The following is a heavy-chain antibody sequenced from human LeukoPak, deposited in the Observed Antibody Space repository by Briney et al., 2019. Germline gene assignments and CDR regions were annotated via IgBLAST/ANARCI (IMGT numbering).Heavy chain of an antibody. V-gene: IGHV3-48*03. D-gene: IGHD6-6*01. J-gene: IGHJ4*01. CDR3: ARSCVGARDFDY. Sequence: TGGSLRLSCAASGFTFRSYDMHWVRQAPGKGLEWVSYIGSSGTIYYADSVKGRFTISRDNAKNSLYLQMNSLRADDTAVYYCARSCVGARDFDYSGQGTPGTVSS. CDR2: IGSSGTI. CDR1: GFTFRSYD.